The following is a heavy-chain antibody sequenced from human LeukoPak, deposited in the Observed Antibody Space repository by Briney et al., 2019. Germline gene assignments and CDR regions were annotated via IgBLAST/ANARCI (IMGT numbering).Heavy chain of an antibody. CDR2: VYAIGST. CDR1: GGSISSGSYY. CDR3: ARGPNYDILTGYYRTYYYMDV. Sequence: TLSLTCTVSGGSISSGSYYWSWIRQPAGKGLEWIGRVYAIGSTNYNPSLKSRVTISVDLSKSQFSLNLSSVTAADTAVYYCARGPNYDILTGYYRTYYYMDVWGKGTTVTISS. V-gene: IGHV4-61*02. D-gene: IGHD3-9*01. J-gene: IGHJ6*03.